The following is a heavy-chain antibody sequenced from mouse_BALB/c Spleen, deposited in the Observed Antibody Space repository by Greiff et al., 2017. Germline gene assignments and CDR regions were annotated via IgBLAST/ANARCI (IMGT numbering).Heavy chain of an antibody. V-gene: IGHV1-7*01. J-gene: IGHJ2*01. CDR3: ATIYYGNYGY. CDR2: INPSTGYT. D-gene: IGHD2-1*01. CDR1: GYTFTSYW. Sequence: QVQLQQSGAELAKPGASVKMSCKASGYTFTSYWMHWVKQRPGQGLEWIGYINPSTGYTEYNQKFKDKATLTADKSSSTAYMQLSSLTSEDSAVYYCATIYYGNYGYWGQGTTLTVSS.